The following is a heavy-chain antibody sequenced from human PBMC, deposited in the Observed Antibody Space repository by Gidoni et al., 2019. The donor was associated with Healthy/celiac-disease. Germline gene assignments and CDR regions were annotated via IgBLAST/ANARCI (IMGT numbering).Heavy chain of an antibody. D-gene: IGHD2-15*01. V-gene: IGHV3-23*01. CDR1: GFTFISSS. CDR2: ISGSGGSK. CDR3: AKGGQIVVVVAATWQGDWFDP. Sequence: EVQLLESAGGLVQPGGSLRLSSAASGFTFISSSISWVRQAPGQGLEWVAAISGSGGSKYYADAVKGRFTISRDNSKNTLYLQMNSLRAEDTAVYYCAKGGQIVVVVAATWQGDWFDPWGQGTLVTVSS. J-gene: IGHJ5*02.